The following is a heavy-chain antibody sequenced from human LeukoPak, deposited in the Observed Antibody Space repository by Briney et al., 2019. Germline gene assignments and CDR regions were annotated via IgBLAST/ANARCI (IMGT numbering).Heavy chain of an antibody. CDR1: GGTFSSYA. Sequence: SVKLSCKASGGTFSSYAISWVRQAPGPGLEWMGRIVTILGIANYAQTFQGRVTITAYKSTSTAYMELSSLRSEDTAVSYCARPLHLLDSWRVRVDAFDIWGQGTMVTVSS. CDR3: ARPLHLLDSWRVRVDAFDI. J-gene: IGHJ3*02. CDR2: IVTILGIA. D-gene: IGHD1-20*01. V-gene: IGHV1-69*04.